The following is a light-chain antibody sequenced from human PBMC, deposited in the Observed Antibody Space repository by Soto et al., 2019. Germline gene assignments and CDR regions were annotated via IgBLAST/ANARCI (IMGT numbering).Light chain of an antibody. J-gene: IGLJ1*01. CDR2: EVS. CDR1: SSDVGGYNY. V-gene: IGLV2-14*01. CDR3: SSYTSSSIDYV. Sequence: QSALTQPASVSGSPGQSITISCTGTSSDVGGYNYVSWYQQHPGKAPKLMIYEVSNRPSGVSNRFSGSKSGNTASLTISGRQAEAEADYYCSSYTSSSIDYVFGTGTKVTV.